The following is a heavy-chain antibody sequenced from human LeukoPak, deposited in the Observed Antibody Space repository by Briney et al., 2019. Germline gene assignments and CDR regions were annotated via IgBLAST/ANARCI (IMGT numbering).Heavy chain of an antibody. V-gene: IGHV3-23*01. CDR1: GFTFSSSA. CDR3: AKVSQDREFDY. Sequence: GGSLRLSCAASGFTFSSSAMSWVRQAPGKGLEWVSAISGSGGSTYYADSMKGRFTISRDNSKNTLYLQMNSLRAEDTAVYYCAKVSQDREFDYWGQGTLVTVSS. CDR2: ISGSGGST. J-gene: IGHJ4*02.